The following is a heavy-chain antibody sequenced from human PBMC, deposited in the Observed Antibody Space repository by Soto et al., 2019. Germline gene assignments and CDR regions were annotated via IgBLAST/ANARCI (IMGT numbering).Heavy chain of an antibody. CDR2: VSWDSGNV. CDR1: GFRFEEYA. Sequence: EVQLVESGGGLAQPGRSLRLSCAASGFRFEEYAMHWARQAPGKGLEWVSGVSWDSGNVGYADSVKGRFTISRDNAKNSLYLQMNSLRPEDTAFYYCAKDMGCSGTGDFDYWGQGILVTVSS. D-gene: IGHD3-10*02. CDR3: AKDMGCSGTGDFDY. J-gene: IGHJ4*02. V-gene: IGHV3-9*01.